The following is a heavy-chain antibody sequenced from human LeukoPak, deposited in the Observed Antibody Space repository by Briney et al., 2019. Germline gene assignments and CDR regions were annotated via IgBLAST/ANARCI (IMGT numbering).Heavy chain of an antibody. J-gene: IGHJ4*02. Sequence: ASVKVSCKASGYTFTSYGISWVRQAPGQGLEWMGGIIPIFGTANYAQKFQGRVTITTDESTSTAYMELSSLRSEDTAVYYCARDYGGNEAPFDYWGQGTLVTVSS. CDR3: ARDYGGNEAPFDY. V-gene: IGHV1-69*05. CDR2: IIPIFGTA. CDR1: GYTFTSYG. D-gene: IGHD4-23*01.